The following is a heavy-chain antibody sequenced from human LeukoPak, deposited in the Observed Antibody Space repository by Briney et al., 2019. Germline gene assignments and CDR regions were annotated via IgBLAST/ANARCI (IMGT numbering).Heavy chain of an antibody. CDR2: ISAYNGNT. CDR3: ARSPAAGRFLEWLLYPALSLFDY. D-gene: IGHD3-3*01. V-gene: IGHV1-18*01. Sequence: GASVKVSCKASGYTFTSYGISWVRQAPGQGLEWMGWISAYNGNTNYAQKLQGRVTMTTDTSTSTAYMELSSLRSEDTAVYYCARSPAAGRFLEWLLYPALSLFDYWGQGTLVTVSS. J-gene: IGHJ4*02. CDR1: GYTFTSYG.